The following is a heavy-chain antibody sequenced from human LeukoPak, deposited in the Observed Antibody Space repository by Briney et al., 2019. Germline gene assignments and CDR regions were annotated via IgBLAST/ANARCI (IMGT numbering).Heavy chain of an antibody. Sequence: ASVKVSCKASGYTFTSYYMHWVRQAPGQGLEWMGIINPSGGSTSYAQKFQGRVTMTRDTSTSAVYMELSSLRSEDTAVYYCASVPRRYYGSGSNYYGMDVWGQGTTVTVSS. CDR1: GYTFTSYY. D-gene: IGHD3-10*01. CDR2: INPSGGST. J-gene: IGHJ6*02. V-gene: IGHV1-46*01. CDR3: ASVPRRYYGSGSNYYGMDV.